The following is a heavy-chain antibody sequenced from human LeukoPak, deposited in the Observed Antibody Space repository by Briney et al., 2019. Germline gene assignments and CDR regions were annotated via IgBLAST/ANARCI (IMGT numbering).Heavy chain of an antibody. Sequence: GGSLRLSCAASGFTFSDYYMSWIRQTPGKGPEWVSYISGSGTTMEYAKSVKGRFTISRDNAKDSLYLQMNSLEAEDTAVYYCAKGHTYGMIWGQGNLVSVSS. CDR3: AKGHTYGMI. CDR2: ISGSGTTM. D-gene: IGHD2-8*01. J-gene: IGHJ4*02. V-gene: IGHV3-11*01. CDR1: GFTFSDYY.